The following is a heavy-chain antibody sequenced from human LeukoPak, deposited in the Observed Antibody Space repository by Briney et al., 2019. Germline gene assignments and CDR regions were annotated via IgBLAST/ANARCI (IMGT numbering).Heavy chain of an antibody. Sequence: PSETLSLTCTVSGGSISSYYWSWIRQPPGKGLEWIGYIYYSGSTNYNPSLKSRVTISVDTSKNQFSLKLSSVTAADTAVYYCARTYYDIAGYYHGMDVWGQGTTVTVSS. D-gene: IGHD3-9*01. CDR1: GGSISSYY. CDR2: IYYSGST. J-gene: IGHJ6*02. V-gene: IGHV4-59*01. CDR3: ARTYYDIAGYYHGMDV.